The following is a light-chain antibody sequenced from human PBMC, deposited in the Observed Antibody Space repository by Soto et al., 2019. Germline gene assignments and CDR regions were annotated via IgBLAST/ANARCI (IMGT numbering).Light chain of an antibody. J-gene: IGKJ5*01. V-gene: IGKV1-39*01. Sequence: DIQMTQSPSSLSASVGDRVTITCRASQSINTYLNWYQQQPGKAPKLLIYAASTLQGGVPSRFSGRGSGSDFTLTISSLQPEDFATYTCQQTSSPPSITFGQGKRLYIK. CDR3: QQTSSPPSIT. CDR2: AAS. CDR1: QSINTY.